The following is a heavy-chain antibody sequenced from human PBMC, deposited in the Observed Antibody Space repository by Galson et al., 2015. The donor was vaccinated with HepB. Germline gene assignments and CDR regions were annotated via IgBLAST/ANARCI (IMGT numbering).Heavy chain of an antibody. V-gene: IGHV1-2*02. CDR2: IHPNSGGS. J-gene: IGHJ4*02. CDR1: GYTFTGYY. CDR3: ARVGGFWNGYPH. D-gene: IGHD3-3*01. Sequence: SVKVSCKASGYTFTGYYLHWVRQAPGQGLEWMGWIHPNSGGSNYAQKFQGRVTMTSDSSTTTAYMELKNLRSADTAVYYCARVGGFWNGYPHWGQGTLVTVSS.